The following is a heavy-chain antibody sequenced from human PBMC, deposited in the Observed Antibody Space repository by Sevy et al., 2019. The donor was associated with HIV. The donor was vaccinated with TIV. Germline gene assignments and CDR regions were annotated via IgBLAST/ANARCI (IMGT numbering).Heavy chain of an antibody. D-gene: IGHD4-4*01. CDR3: ARETDNSARWLDP. Sequence: GGSLRLSCAASGFTFSSYGMHWVRQAPGKGLEWGAVISYDGSNKYYADSVKGRFTISRDNSKNTLYLQMNSLTVEDTAVYYCARETDNSARWLDPWGQGTLVTVSS. CDR1: GFTFSSYG. V-gene: IGHV3-30*03. CDR2: ISYDGSNK. J-gene: IGHJ5*02.